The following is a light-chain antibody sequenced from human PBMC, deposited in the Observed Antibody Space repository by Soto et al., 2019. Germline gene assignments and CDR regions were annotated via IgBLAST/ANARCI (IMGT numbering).Light chain of an antibody. CDR2: KAS. V-gene: IGKV1-5*03. CDR3: QQYNDNWT. J-gene: IGKJ1*01. CDR1: QSISSW. Sequence: DIQMTQSPSTLSASVGDRVTITCRASQSISSWLAWYQQKPGTAPKLLIYKASTLESGVPSRFSGSGSGTEFTLTIISLQPDDSATYYCQQYNDNWTFGQGTKVEIK.